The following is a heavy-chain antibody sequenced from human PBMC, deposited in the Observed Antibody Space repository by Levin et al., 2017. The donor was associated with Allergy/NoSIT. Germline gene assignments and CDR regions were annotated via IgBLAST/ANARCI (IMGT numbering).Heavy chain of an antibody. CDR2: ISPYNGDT. D-gene: IGHD5-18*01. J-gene: IGHJ3*02. CDR1: GYSFTFFG. Sequence: AASVKVSCKASGYSFTFFGISWVRQAPGQGLEWMGWISPYNGDTNYAQKFQGRVTMTTDTSTSTAYMELRGLRSDDTAVYYYAREMADTAADTFDIWGQGTMVTVFS. V-gene: IGHV1-18*01. CDR3: AREMADTAADTFDI.